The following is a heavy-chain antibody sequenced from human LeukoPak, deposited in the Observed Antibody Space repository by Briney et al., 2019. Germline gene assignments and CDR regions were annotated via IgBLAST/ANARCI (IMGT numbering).Heavy chain of an antibody. CDR1: GGSVSNSSYY. V-gene: IGHV4-61*01. CDR3: VRGPYGASISNWFDP. J-gene: IGHJ5*02. CDR2: IYYNGDT. Sequence: SETLSLTCTVSGGSVSNSSYYWSWIRQTPGKGLEWIGYIYYNGDTHYNPSLNSRLSMSVDTPNKQFSLNLRSVTAADTAVYYCVRGPYGASISNWFDPWGQGLLVTVSS. D-gene: IGHD4/OR15-4a*01.